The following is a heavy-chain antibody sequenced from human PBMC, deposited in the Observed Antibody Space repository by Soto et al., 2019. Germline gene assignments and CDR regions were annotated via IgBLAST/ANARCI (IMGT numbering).Heavy chain of an antibody. CDR3: ALNGYYGRSGAFDY. V-gene: IGHV2-5*02. CDR1: GFSLSTRGVG. CDR2: IYWDDDK. D-gene: IGHD3-22*01. J-gene: IGHJ4*02. Sequence: QITLKESGPTLVKPTQTLTLTCTFSGFSLSTRGVGVGWIRQPPGKALEWLAVIYWDDDKRYNPSLKSRLTKGRDTSTTHMVLTTAYMDAVNIATDDCALNGYYGRSGAFDYWGQGTLVTVSS.